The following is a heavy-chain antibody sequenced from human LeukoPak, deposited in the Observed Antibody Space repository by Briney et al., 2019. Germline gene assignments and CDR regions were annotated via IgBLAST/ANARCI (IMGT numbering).Heavy chain of an antibody. D-gene: IGHD6-19*01. J-gene: IGHJ4*02. CDR3: ARESYSSGWYEGVDY. CDR1: GFTFSSYS. Sequence: PGGSLRLSCAASGFTFSSYSMNWVRRAPGKGLEWVSYISSSSSTIYYADSVKGRFTISRDNAKNSLYLQMNSLRAEDTAVYYCARESYSSGWYEGVDYWGQGTLVTVSS. CDR2: ISSSSSTI. V-gene: IGHV3-48*01.